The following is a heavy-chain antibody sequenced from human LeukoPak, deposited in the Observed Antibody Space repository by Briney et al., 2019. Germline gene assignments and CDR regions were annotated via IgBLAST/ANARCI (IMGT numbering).Heavy chain of an antibody. Sequence: GGSLGLSCAASGFTFSSYAMSWVRQAPGKGLEWVANIKQDGSEKYYVDSVKGRFTISRDNAKNSLYLQMNSMRAEDTAVFYCARQSHPNWSYANWFDPWGQGTLVTVSS. CDR3: ARQSHPNWSYANWFDP. CDR2: IKQDGSEK. V-gene: IGHV3-7*01. D-gene: IGHD1-7*01. CDR1: GFTFSSYA. J-gene: IGHJ5*02.